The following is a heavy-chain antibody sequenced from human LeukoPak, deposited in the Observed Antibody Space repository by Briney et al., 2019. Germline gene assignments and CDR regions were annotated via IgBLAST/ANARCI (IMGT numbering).Heavy chain of an antibody. V-gene: IGHV1-69*13. CDR2: IIPIFGTA. J-gene: IGHJ3*02. D-gene: IGHD2-2*01. Sequence: SVKVSCKASGGTFSSYAISWARQAPGQGLEWMGGIIPIFGTANYAQKFQGRVTITADESTSTAYMELSSLRSEDTAVYYCANDCSSTSCSKNAFDIWGQGTMVTVSS. CDR1: GGTFSSYA. CDR3: ANDCSSTSCSKNAFDI.